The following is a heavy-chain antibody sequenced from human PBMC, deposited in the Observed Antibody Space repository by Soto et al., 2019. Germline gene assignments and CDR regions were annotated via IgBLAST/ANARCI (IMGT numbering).Heavy chain of an antibody. V-gene: IGHV3-33*01. CDR2: IWNDGSNK. Sequence: QVQLVESGGGVVQPGRSLRLSCAASGFTFSSYGMHWVRQAPGKGLEWVAVIWNDGSNKYYADSVKGRFTISRDNSKNTLYLQMNSLRAEDTAVYYCARDREIRTWVYEGGYGMDVWGQGTTVT. CDR3: ARDREIRTWVYEGGYGMDV. D-gene: IGHD3-22*01. J-gene: IGHJ6*02. CDR1: GFTFSSYG.